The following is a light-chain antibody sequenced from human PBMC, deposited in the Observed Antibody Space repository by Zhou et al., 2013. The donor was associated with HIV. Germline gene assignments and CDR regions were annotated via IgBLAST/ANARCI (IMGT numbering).Light chain of an antibody. CDR3: QQYYSYPWT. Sequence: DIQMTQSPSTLSASVGDRLTITCRASQSVSSLLAWYQQTPGKAPKLLIYKASSLESGVPSRFSGGGSGTEFTLTISSLQPDDFATYYCQQYYSYPWTFGQGTKVEIK. CDR1: QSVSSL. CDR2: KAS. V-gene: IGKV1-5*03. J-gene: IGKJ1*01.